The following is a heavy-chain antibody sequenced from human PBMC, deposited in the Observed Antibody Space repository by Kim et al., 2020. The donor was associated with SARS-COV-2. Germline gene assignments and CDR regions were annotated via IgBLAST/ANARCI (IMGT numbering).Heavy chain of an antibody. CDR1: GFTFSGSA. CDR3: TTRYRSSGWYPPDY. J-gene: IGHJ4*02. Sequence: GGSLRLSCAASGFTFSGSAMHWVRQASGKGLEWVGRIRSKANSYATAYAASVKGRFTISRDDSKNTAYLQMNSLKTEDTAVYYCTTRYRSSGWYPPDYWGQGTLVTVSS. CDR2: IRSKANSYAT. V-gene: IGHV3-73*01. D-gene: IGHD6-19*01.